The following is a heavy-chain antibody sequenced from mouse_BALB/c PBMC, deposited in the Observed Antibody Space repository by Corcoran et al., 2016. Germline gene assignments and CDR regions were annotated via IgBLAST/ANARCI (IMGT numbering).Heavy chain of an antibody. J-gene: IGHJ2*01. V-gene: IGHV1S135*01. CDR1: GYSFTSYY. Sequence: EIQLQQSGPELMKPGASVKISCKASGYSFTSYYMHWVKQSHGKSLEWIGYIDPFNGGTSYNQKFKGKATLTVDKSSSTAYMHLSSLTSEDSAVYYCARRTYYFDYWGQGTTLTVSS. CDR3: ARRTYYFDY. CDR2: IDPFNGGT.